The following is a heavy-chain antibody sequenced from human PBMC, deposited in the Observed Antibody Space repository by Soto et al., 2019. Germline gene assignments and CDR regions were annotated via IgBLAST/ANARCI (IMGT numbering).Heavy chain of an antibody. V-gene: IGHV4-30-4*01. Sequence: QVQLQESGPGLVKPSQTLSLTCSVSGGSIGSGNFYWSWIRQPPGKGLEWLTSIYHTGTIYITPSLRRRLTISSDTSRNQFSLNPTSVTAADTALYFCARQNVQIGPGFFDYWGRGTLVTVSS. CDR2: IYHTGTI. CDR3: ARQNVQIGPGFFDY. CDR1: GGSIGSGNFY. J-gene: IGHJ4*02. D-gene: IGHD3-10*02.